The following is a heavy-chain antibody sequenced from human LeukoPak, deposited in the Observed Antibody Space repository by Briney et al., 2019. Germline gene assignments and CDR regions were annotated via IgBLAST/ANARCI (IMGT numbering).Heavy chain of an antibody. CDR1: GYTFTSYG. CDR2: ISAYNGNT. D-gene: IGHD3-16*01. Sequence: ASVKVSCKASGYTFTSYGISWVRQAPGQGLEWMGWISAYNGNTNYAQKLQGRVTMTRDTSTSTVYMELSSLRSEDTAVYYCARDGGLPDYWGQGTLVTVSS. J-gene: IGHJ4*02. V-gene: IGHV1-18*01. CDR3: ARDGGLPDY.